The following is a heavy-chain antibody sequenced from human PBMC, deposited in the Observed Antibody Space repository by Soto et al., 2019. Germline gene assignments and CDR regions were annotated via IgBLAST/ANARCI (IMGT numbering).Heavy chain of an antibody. V-gene: IGHV1-69*12. CDR2: FIPIFGTA. J-gene: IGHJ4*02. CDR1: GGTFSSYG. Sequence: QVQLVQSGAEVKKPGSSVKVSCKASGGTFSSYGISWVRQAPGQGLEWMGGFIPIFGTANYAQKFQGRVTITADESTSTAYLEVSSLRSEDTAVYYCASALRLERRVGWDYWGQGTLVKVYS. CDR3: ASALRLERRVGWDY. D-gene: IGHD1-1*01.